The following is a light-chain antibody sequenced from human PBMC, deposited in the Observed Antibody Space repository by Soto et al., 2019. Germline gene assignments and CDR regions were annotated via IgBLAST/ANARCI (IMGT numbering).Light chain of an antibody. J-gene: IGLJ2*01. CDR2: DVS. CDR1: SSDVGGYHY. Sequence: QSALTQPDSVSGSPGQSITISCTGTSSDVGGYHYVSWYQQHPGKAPKIMIYDVSNRPSGVSNRFSGSKSGNTASLTISGLQAEDEADYYCSSYTSSSTRVFGGGTQVTL. V-gene: IGLV2-14*01. CDR3: SSYTSSSTRV.